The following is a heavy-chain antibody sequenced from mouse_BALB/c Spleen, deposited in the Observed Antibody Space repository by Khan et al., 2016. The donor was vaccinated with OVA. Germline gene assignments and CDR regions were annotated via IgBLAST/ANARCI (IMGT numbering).Heavy chain of an antibody. V-gene: IGHV3-2*02. J-gene: IGHJ2*01. Sequence: VQLKQSGPGLVKPSQSLSLTCTVTGYSITSDYAWNWIRQFPGNKLEWIGYISYSGRTSYNPSLKSRISITRDTSKNQFFLQLNSVTTEDTATDYCARSVTITTVVATDFDYGGQGTTLTVDS. CDR1: GYSITSDYA. D-gene: IGHD1-1*01. CDR3: ARSVTITTVVATDFDY. CDR2: ISYSGRT.